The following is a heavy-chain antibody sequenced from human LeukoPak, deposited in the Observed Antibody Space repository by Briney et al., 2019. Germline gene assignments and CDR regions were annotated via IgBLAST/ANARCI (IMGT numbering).Heavy chain of an antibody. CDR3: AREPRTFRTVYYPHDALYL. J-gene: IGHJ3*01. Sequence: ASVKVSCKASGYTFTSYGISWVRQAPGQGLEWMGWISAYNGNTNYAQKLQGRVTMTTDTSTSTAYMELRSLRSDDTAVYYCAREPRTFRTVYYPHDALYLWGLGTMVTVSS. CDR1: GYTFTSYG. V-gene: IGHV1-18*01. CDR2: ISAYNGNT. D-gene: IGHD3/OR15-3a*01.